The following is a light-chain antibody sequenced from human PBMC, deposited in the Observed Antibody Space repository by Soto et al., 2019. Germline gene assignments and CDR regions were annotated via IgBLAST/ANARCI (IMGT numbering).Light chain of an antibody. J-gene: IGKJ1*01. CDR1: QNIYYN. CDR2: RAS. Sequence: ILMTQSPATVSVYQGESATLSCRASQNIYYNVAWYQHRPGQAPRLLIYRASTRAPGVPARFSGSGSGTEFTLTISSLQPEDFTVYSCLQYHNLWAFGQGTKVDIK. V-gene: IGKV3-15*01. CDR3: LQYHNLWA.